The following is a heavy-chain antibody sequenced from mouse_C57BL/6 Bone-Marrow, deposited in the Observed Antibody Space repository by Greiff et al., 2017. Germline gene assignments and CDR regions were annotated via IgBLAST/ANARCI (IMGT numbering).Heavy chain of an antibody. J-gene: IGHJ4*01. Sequence: QVQLQQPGAELVRPGSSVKLSCKASGYTFTSYWMHWVKQRPIQGLEWIGNIDTSDSETHYNQKFKDKATLTVDKSSSTAYMQLSSLTSGDSAVYYCAKTHYYGSSYGGYAMDYWGQGTSVTVSS. CDR3: AKTHYYGSSYGGYAMDY. D-gene: IGHD1-1*01. V-gene: IGHV1-52*01. CDR2: IDTSDSET. CDR1: GYTFTSYW.